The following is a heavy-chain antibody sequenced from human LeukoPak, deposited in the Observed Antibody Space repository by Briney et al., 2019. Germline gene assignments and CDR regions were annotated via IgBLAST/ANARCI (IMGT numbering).Heavy chain of an antibody. CDR2: INPNSGGT. V-gene: IGHV1-2*02. Sequence: ASVTVSCRASGYTLTDYFMHWVRQAPGQGLEWMGWINPNSGGTDLAQKFQGRVTMTRDTSISTAYMELSGPTSDDTAVYFCARDRGDDSGYDSYYYGMDVWGPGTTVTVSS. CDR3: ARDRGDDSGYDSYYYGMDV. CDR1: GYTLTDYF. J-gene: IGHJ6*02. D-gene: IGHD5-12*01.